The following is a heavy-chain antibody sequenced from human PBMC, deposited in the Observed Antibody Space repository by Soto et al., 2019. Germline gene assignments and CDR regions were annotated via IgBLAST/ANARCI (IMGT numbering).Heavy chain of an antibody. CDR3: AISGIAAAGTNYFDY. CDR1: GYSFTSYW. D-gene: IGHD6-13*01. V-gene: IGHV5-51*01. J-gene: IGHJ4*02. CDR2: IYPGDSDT. Sequence: GESLKISCKGSGYSFTSYWIGWVRQMPGKGLEWMGIIYPGDSDTRYSPSFQGQVTTSADKSISTAYLQWSSLKASDTAMYYCAISGIAAAGTNYFDYWGQGTLVTVSS.